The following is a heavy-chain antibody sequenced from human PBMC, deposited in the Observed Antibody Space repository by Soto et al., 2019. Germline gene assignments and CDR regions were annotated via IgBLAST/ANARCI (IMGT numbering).Heavy chain of an antibody. Sequence: QVRLQESDPGLVKPSETLSLSCLVSGDSVGNGPYYWSWIRQSPGEGLEWIAYIYYSGSTNVNPSLESRVNISIDMSKNQFFLELRSVTAADAAVYFCARVGSSCHSGGCYYYYGLGVWGPRDHGRHFL. CDR2: IYYSGST. V-gene: IGHV4-61*01. J-gene: IGHJ6*01. CDR3: ARVGSSCHSGGCYYYYGLGV. CDR1: GDSVGNGPYY. D-gene: IGHD1-26*01.